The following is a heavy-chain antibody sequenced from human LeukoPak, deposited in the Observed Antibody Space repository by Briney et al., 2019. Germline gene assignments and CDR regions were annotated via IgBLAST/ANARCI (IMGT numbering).Heavy chain of an antibody. V-gene: IGHV3-64*01. Sequence: GGSLRLSCAASGFTFSSYAMHWVRQAPGKGLEYVSAISSNGGSTYYANSVKGRFTISRDNSKNTLYLQMGSLRAEDMALYYCASSSPNAFDIWGQGTMVTVSS. CDR2: ISSNGGST. J-gene: IGHJ3*02. CDR3: ASSSPNAFDI. D-gene: IGHD6-13*01. CDR1: GFTFSSYA.